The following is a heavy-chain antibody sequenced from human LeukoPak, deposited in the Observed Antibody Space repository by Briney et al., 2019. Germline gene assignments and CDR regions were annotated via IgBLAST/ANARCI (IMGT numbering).Heavy chain of an antibody. J-gene: IGHJ4*02. CDR3: AKPQLHSSGWYVFDY. D-gene: IGHD6-19*01. CDR1: GFTFSSYG. V-gene: IGHV3-30*18. CDR2: ISYDGSNK. Sequence: GGSLRLSCAASGFTFSSYGMHWVRQAPGKGLEWVAVISYDGSNKYYADSVKGRFTISRDNSKNTLYLQMNSLRAEYTAVYYCAKPQLHSSGWYVFDYWGQGTLVTVSS.